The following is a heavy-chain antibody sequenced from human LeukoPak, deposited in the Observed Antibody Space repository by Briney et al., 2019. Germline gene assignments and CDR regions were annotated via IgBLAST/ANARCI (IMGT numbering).Heavy chain of an antibody. CDR1: GFSFSSYA. CDR3: AKFFDILTGYFDS. J-gene: IGHJ4*02. V-gene: IGHV3-23*01. D-gene: IGHD3-9*01. CDR2: ISGGGGTT. Sequence: GGSLRLSCAASGFSFSSYAMSWVRQSPGKGLEWVSAISGGGGTTHYADSVKGRFTISRDNSKNTLYLQMNSLRADDTAVYYCAKFFDILTGYFDSWGQGTLVTVSS.